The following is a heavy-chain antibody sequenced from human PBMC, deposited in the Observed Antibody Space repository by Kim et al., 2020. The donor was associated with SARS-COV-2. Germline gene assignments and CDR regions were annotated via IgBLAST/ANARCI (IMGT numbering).Heavy chain of an antibody. CDR1: GGTFSSYA. Sequence: SVKVSCKASGGTFSSYAISWVRQAPGQGLEWMGGIIPIFGTPNYAQKFQGRVTITADESTSTAYMELSSLRSEDTAVYYCATPSGSFSQNYYYGMDVWGQGTTVTVSS. D-gene: IGHD3-10*01. CDR2: IIPIFGTP. V-gene: IGHV1-69*13. CDR3: ATPSGSFSQNYYYGMDV. J-gene: IGHJ6*02.